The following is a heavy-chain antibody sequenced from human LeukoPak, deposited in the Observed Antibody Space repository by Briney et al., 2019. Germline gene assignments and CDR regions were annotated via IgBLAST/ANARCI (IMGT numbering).Heavy chain of an antibody. CDR1: GYTFTSYG. CDR2: ISAYNGNT. J-gene: IGHJ6*02. CDR3: ARAPDVVTEDYYYYGMDV. D-gene: IGHD4-23*01. V-gene: IGHV1-18*01. Sequence: ASVKVSCKASGYTFTSYGISWVRQAPGQGLEWMGWISAYNGNTNYAQKLQGRVTMTTDTSTSTAYMELRSLRSDDTAVYYCARAPDVVTEDYYYYGMDVWGQGTTVTVSS.